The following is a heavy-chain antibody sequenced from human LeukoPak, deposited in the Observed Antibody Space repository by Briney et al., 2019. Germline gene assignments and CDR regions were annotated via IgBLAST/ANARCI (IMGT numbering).Heavy chain of an antibody. D-gene: IGHD6-13*01. CDR3: ARDLHRRGQQLSGY. J-gene: IGHJ4*02. CDR1: GGTFSSYA. Sequence: GASVKVSCTASGGTFSSYAISWVRQAPGQGLEWMGWINPNSGGTNYAQKFQGRVTMTRDTSISTAYMELSRLRSDDTAVYYCARDLHRRGQQLSGYWGQGTLVTVSS. V-gene: IGHV1-2*02. CDR2: INPNSGGT.